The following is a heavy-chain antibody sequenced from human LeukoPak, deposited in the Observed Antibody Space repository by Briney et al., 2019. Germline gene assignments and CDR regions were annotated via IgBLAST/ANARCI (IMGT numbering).Heavy chain of an antibody. CDR1: GFTFSSYW. J-gene: IGHJ4*02. V-gene: IGHV3-74*01. D-gene: IGHD5-18*01. Sequence: GRSLRLSCAASGFTFSSYWMHWVRQAPGKGLVWVSRINSDGSSTSYADSVKGRFTISRDNAKNTLYLQMNSLRAEDTAVYYCARGYSYGYRIDYWGQGTLVTVSS. CDR2: INSDGSST. CDR3: ARGYSYGYRIDY.